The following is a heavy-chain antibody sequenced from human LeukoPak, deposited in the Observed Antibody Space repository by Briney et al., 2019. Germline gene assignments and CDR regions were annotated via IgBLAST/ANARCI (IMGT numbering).Heavy chain of an antibody. CDR2: ISSSGSSI. V-gene: IGHV3-48*03. CDR1: GFTFSSYE. J-gene: IGHJ3*02. Sequence: GGSLRLSCAVSGFTFSSYEMNWVRQAPGKGLEWVSYISSSGSSIYYADSVKGRFTISRDNAKNSLYLQMNSLRAEDTAVYYCARDRDPYYDFWSGYYFHAFDIWGQGTMVTVSS. D-gene: IGHD3-3*01. CDR3: ARDRDPYYDFWSGYYFHAFDI.